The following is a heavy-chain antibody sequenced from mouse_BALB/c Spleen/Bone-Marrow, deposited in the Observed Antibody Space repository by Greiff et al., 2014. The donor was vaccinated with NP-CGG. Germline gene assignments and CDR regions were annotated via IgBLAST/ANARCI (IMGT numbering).Heavy chain of an antibody. D-gene: IGHD3-2*01. CDR2: INPNNGGT. CDR1: GYTLTEYT. CDR3: LRQLVLSFDY. Sequence: VQLQQSGPELVKPGASVKISCKTSGYTLTEYTMHWVQQRHGKSLEWIGGINPNNGGTSYNQKFKGKATLTVDKSSSTSFMELRSLTSEDAAVYYCLRQLVLSFDYWGQGTTLTVSS. J-gene: IGHJ2*01. V-gene: IGHV1-18*01.